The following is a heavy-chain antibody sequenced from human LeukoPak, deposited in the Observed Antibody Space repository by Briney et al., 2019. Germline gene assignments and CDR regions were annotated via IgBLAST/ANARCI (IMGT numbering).Heavy chain of an antibody. CDR1: GGSFSGYS. V-gene: IGHV4-34*01. J-gene: IGHJ3*02. D-gene: IGHD3-10*01. Sequence: SETLSLTCAIYGGSFSGYSWTWIRQPPGKGLEWIGEFSHSGFPVYNPSLGGRVTLSIDASKNQSSLKLNSVTAADTAVYYCAKSNGYGLIDIWGQGTMVNVSS. CDR3: AKSNGYGLIDI. CDR2: FSHSGFP.